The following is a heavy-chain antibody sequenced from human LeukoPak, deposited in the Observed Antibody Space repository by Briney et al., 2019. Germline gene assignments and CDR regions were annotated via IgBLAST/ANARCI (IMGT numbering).Heavy chain of an antibody. Sequence: ASVKVSCKVSGYTLTELSMHWVRQAPGKGLEWMGGFDPEDGETIYAQKFQGRVTMTEDTFTDTAYMELSSLRSEDTAVYYCATDLITMVRGVITKDWGQGTLVTVSS. CDR1: GYTLTELS. CDR3: ATDLITMVRGVITKD. CDR2: FDPEDGET. J-gene: IGHJ4*02. V-gene: IGHV1-24*01. D-gene: IGHD3-10*01.